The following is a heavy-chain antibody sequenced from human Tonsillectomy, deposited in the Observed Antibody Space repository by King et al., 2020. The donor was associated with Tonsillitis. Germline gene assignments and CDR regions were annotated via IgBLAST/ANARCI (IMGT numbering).Heavy chain of an antibody. J-gene: IGHJ4*02. D-gene: IGHD2-21*01. Sequence: VQLVESGGGLVQPGGSLRLSCEASGFTFSSYGMSWVRQAPGKGLEWVSLIHANTGITSYADSVRGRLSIPRANSKNTLDLQMNSLRADDTAVYYCARHGSAYSVDYWGQGTLVTVSS. CDR1: GFTFSSYG. CDR2: IHANTGIT. CDR3: ARHGSAYSVDY. V-gene: IGHV3-23*03.